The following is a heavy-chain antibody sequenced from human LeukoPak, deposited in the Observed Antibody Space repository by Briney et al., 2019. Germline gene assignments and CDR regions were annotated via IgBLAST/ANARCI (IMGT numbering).Heavy chain of an antibody. J-gene: IGHJ5*02. D-gene: IGHD4-17*01. CDR3: ARHSRDYGDYVRWFDP. CDR2: IYYSVST. V-gene: IGHV4-39*01. CDR1: GGSINSSSYY. Sequence: PSETLSLTCTVSGGSINSSSYYWGWIRQPPGKGLEWIGSIYYSVSTYFNPSLKSRVTISVDTSKNQFSLKLSSVTAADTAVYYCARHSRDYGDYVRWFDPWGQGTLVTVSS.